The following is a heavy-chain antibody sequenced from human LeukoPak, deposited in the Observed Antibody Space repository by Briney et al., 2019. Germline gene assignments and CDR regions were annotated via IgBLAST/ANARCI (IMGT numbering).Heavy chain of an antibody. V-gene: IGHV3-49*04. D-gene: IGHD6-19*01. CDR3: TRDWGNSSGWRGYYYYMDV. Sequence: GGSLRLSCTASGFTFGDYAMSWVRQAPGKGLEWVGFIRSKAYGGTTEYAASVKGRFTISRDDYKSIAYLQMNSLKTEDTAVYYCTRDWGNSSGWRGYYYYMDVWGKGTTVTISS. CDR2: IRSKAYGGTT. J-gene: IGHJ6*03. CDR1: GFTFGDYA.